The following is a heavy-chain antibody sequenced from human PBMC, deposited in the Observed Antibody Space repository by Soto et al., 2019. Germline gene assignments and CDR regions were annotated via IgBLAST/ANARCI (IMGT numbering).Heavy chain of an antibody. Sequence: PSETLSLTCTVSGGSISTRDSISTRSFYWGWMRQPPGKGLEWIGSIYYSGSTYYNPSLKSRVTISVDTSKNQFSLKLSSVTAADTAVYYCARGVLHWGQGTLVTVSS. CDR3: ARGVLH. CDR2: IYYSGST. CDR1: GGSISTRDSISTRSFY. J-gene: IGHJ4*02. V-gene: IGHV4-31*03. D-gene: IGHD3-16*01.